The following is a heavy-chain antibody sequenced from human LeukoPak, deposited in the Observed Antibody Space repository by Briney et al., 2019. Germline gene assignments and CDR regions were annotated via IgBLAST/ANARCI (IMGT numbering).Heavy chain of an antibody. CDR1: GFTFSSYS. J-gene: IGHJ6*03. D-gene: IGHD3-16*01. CDR3: ARDQGSLPVWFYYYMDV. CDR2: ISSSSSTI. Sequence: GGSLRLSCAASGFTFSSYSMNWVRQAPGKGLEWVSYISSSSSTIYYADSVKGRFTISRDNAKNSLYLQMNSLRAEDTAVYYCARDQGSLPVWFYYYMDVWGSGTTVTVSS. V-gene: IGHV3-48*04.